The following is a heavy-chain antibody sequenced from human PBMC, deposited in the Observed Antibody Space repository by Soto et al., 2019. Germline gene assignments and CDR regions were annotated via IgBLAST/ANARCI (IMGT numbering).Heavy chain of an antibody. Sequence: QVQVVESGGGVVQPGRSLRLSCEASGITLSRHGMHWVRQTPGKGLEWVAVIAYDGSQKYYTDSVKGRFTISRDNSTNTLSLHMDSLRPEDSARYYSAIQGGQWLPGEYWVQGTLVTVSS. J-gene: IGHJ4*02. V-gene: IGHV3-30*03. D-gene: IGHD6-19*01. CDR2: IAYDGSQK. CDR3: AIQGGQWLPGEY. CDR1: GITLSRHG.